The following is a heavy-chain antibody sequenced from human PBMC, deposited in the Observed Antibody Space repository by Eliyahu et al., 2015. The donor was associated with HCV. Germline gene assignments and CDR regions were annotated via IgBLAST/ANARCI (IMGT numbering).Heavy chain of an antibody. J-gene: IGHJ5*02. CDR2: IHYSGSP. Sequence: QVQLQESGPGLVKPSETLSLTCTVSGGSITXYSWSWIRQPPGKGLEWIGYIHYSGSPNYNPXLKSRVTISVDTSKNQFSLNLTSVTAADTAVYYCASGGGGIAVAGTGGWFDPWGQGTLVTVSS. D-gene: IGHD6-19*01. V-gene: IGHV4-59*01. CDR1: GGSITXYS. CDR3: ASGGGGIAVAGTGGWFDP.